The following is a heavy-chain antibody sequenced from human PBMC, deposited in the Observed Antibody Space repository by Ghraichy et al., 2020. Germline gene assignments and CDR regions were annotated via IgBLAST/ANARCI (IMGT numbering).Heavy chain of an antibody. V-gene: IGHV1-46*01. CDR3: ARARDYRSSSSFDY. D-gene: IGHD6-6*01. Sequence: ASVKVSCKASGYPFTVYFMHWVLHAPGQGLEWMGGINPSGGSTRYAQQFQGRLTMTRDTSTSTVYMELSSLRSQDTAVYYCARARDYRSSSSFDYWGQGTLVTVSS. J-gene: IGHJ4*02. CDR2: INPSGGST. CDR1: GYPFTVYF.